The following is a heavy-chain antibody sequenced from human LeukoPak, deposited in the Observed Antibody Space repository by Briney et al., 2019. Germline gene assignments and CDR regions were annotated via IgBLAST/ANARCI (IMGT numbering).Heavy chain of an antibody. CDR2: IYYSGST. J-gene: IGHJ5*02. Sequence: SETLSLTCTVSGGSISSYYWSWIRQPPGKGLEWIGYIYYSGSTNYNPSLKGRVTISVDTSKNQFSLKLSSVTAADTAVYYRARVRIRVHWFDPWGQGTLVTVSS. CDR1: GGSISSYY. D-gene: IGHD2-21*01. V-gene: IGHV4-59*12. CDR3: ARVRIRVHWFDP.